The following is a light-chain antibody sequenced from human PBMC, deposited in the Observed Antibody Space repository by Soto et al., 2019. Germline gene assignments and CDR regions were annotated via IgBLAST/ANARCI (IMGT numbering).Light chain of an antibody. Sequence: EIVLTQSPGTLSLSPGETATLSCRASQTIGNIFLFWYQQKPGQAPRLLIYGASSRATGIPDRFSGSGSGTDFTLTINRLEPEDFAVYYCHQHISAPYTFGQGTNLEIK. J-gene: IGKJ2*01. V-gene: IGKV3-20*01. CDR2: GAS. CDR1: QTIGNIF. CDR3: HQHISAPYT.